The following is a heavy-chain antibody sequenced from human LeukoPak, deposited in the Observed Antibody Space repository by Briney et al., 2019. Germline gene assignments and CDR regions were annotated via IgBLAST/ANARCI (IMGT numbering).Heavy chain of an antibody. V-gene: IGHV3-53*04. Sequence: GGSLRLSCAVSGFTVSSNYMSWVRQAPGKGLEWDSVMYSGGSAYYADSVKGRFTISRHNSKNTLYLQINSLRPEDTAVYYCARGGGDYNPFDYWGQGTLVTVSS. D-gene: IGHD4-17*01. CDR1: GFTVSSNY. J-gene: IGHJ4*02. CDR3: ARGGGDYNPFDY. CDR2: MYSGGSA.